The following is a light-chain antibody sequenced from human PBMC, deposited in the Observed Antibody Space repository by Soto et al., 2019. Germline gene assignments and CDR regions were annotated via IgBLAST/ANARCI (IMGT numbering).Light chain of an antibody. V-gene: IGKV1-5*01. CDR2: DAS. J-gene: IGKJ4*01. Sequence: DIQMTQSPSTLSASVGARVTITCRASQSISSWLAWYQQKPGKAPKLLIYDASSLESGVPSRFSGSGSGTEFTLTISSLQPDDFATYYCQQYNSYLLTFGGGTKVDIK. CDR3: QQYNSYLLT. CDR1: QSISSW.